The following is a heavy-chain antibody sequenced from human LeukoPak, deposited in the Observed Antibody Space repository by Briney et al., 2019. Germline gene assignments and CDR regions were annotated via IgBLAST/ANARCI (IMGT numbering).Heavy chain of an antibody. D-gene: IGHD5-24*01. Sequence: SETLSLTCAVYGGSFSGYYWTWIRQPPGRGLEWIGEINHRGSTSYNPSLKSRVTISVDTSKSQFSLKLNSVTAADTAMYYCARGRDPYWGQGTLVTVSS. CDR1: GGSFSGYY. CDR3: ARGRDPY. V-gene: IGHV4-34*01. CDR2: INHRGST. J-gene: IGHJ4*02.